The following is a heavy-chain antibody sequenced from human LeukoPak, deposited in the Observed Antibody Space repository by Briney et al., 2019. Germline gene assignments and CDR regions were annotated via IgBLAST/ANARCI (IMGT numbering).Heavy chain of an antibody. CDR1: GFSFSGHW. Sequence: GGSLRLSCAASGFSFSGHWMHWARQLPGKGLVWVSRISPTGSTTSYADSVKGRFTVSRDNAKNALYLQVNNLRAEDTAVYYCARGPSSNWSGLDFWGQGTLLTVSS. D-gene: IGHD6-13*01. CDR2: ISPTGSTT. V-gene: IGHV3-74*01. J-gene: IGHJ4*02. CDR3: ARGPSSNWSGLDF.